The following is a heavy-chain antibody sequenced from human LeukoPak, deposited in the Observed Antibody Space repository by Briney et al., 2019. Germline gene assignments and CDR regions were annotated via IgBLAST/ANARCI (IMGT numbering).Heavy chain of an antibody. CDR2: IYHSGST. V-gene: IGHV4-30-2*01. Sequence: PSETLSLTCAVSGGSISSGGYSWSWIRQPPGKGLEWIGYIYHSGSTYYNPSLKSRATISVDRSKNQFSLKLSSVTAADTAVYYCARDLDYDSSGYGYWGQGTLVTVSS. CDR1: GGSISSGGYS. D-gene: IGHD3-22*01. J-gene: IGHJ4*02. CDR3: ARDLDYDSSGYGY.